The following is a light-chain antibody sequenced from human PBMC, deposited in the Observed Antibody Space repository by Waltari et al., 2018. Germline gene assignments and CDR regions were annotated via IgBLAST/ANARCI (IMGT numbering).Light chain of an antibody. CDR1: ALAKQY. CDR3: YSTDTSGTSRV. Sequence: SYVLTQPPSVSVSPGQTARITCSGDALAKQYAYWYQQKSGQAPVLVMFEDSKRPSEIPERFSGSSSGTVATLTVSGAQAEDEGYYYCYSTDTSGTSRVFGGGTKLTVL. V-gene: IGLV3-10*01. CDR2: EDS. J-gene: IGLJ2*01.